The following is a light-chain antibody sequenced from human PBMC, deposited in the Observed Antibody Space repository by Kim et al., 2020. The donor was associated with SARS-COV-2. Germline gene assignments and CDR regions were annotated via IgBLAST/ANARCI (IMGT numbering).Light chain of an antibody. Sequence: QSALTQPASVSGSPGQSITISCAGTSSDVGGFHYVSWYQQHPAKAPKLIIYDVEKRPSGVSNRFSGSKSANTASLTISGLQADDETEYYCSSYTSNSTFVFGTGTKVTVL. CDR3: SSYTSNSTFV. V-gene: IGLV2-14*03. CDR2: DVE. CDR1: SSDVGGFHY. J-gene: IGLJ1*01.